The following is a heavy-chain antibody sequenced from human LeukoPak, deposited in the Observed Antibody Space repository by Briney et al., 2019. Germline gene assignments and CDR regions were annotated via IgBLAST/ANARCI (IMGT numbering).Heavy chain of an antibody. CDR3: ARENMVATMVDY. V-gene: IGHV4-38-2*02. CDR2: IYHSGST. D-gene: IGHD5-12*01. J-gene: IGHJ4*02. Sequence: SETLSLTCTVSGYSISSGYYWGWIRPPPGKGLEWIGGIYHSGSTYYNPSLKSRVTISVDTSKNHFSLKLTSVTAADTAVYYCARENMVATMVDYWGRGTLVTVSS. CDR1: GYSISSGYY.